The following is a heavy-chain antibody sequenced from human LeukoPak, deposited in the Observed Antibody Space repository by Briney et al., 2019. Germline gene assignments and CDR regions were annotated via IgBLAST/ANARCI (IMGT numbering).Heavy chain of an antibody. CDR2: VNTNNGDT. Sequence: ASVKVSCKASHYTFTSYGIACVRQAPGQGLEWLGWVNTNNGDTNYAQKIQGRVTMNTDTSTTTAYMELRNLRSDDTAVCFCARLRAAPAFFDHWGEGPLVTVSS. D-gene: IGHD6-25*01. J-gene: IGHJ4*02. CDR3: ARLRAAPAFFDH. V-gene: IGHV1-18*01. CDR1: HYTFTSYG.